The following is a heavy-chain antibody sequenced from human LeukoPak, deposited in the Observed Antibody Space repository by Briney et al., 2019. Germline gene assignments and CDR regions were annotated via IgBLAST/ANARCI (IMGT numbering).Heavy chain of an antibody. Sequence: SETLSLTCAVYGGSFSGYYWSWIRQPPGKGLEWIGEVHLDGRTNFNPSLKSRLTMSVDLSENHVSLKLTSVTAADTAVYYCAGEGGFYRPLDYSGQGTLVTVSS. D-gene: IGHD6-25*01. CDR1: GGSFSGYY. V-gene: IGHV4-34*10. J-gene: IGHJ4*02. CDR3: AGEGGFYRPLDY. CDR2: VHLDGRT.